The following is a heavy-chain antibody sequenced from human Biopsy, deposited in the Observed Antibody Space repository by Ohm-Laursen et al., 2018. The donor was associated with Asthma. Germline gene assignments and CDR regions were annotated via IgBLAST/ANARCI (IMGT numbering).Heavy chain of an antibody. J-gene: IGHJ6*02. D-gene: IGHD3-10*01. Sequence: SSVKVSCKTSGYTFNSAGITWVRQAPGQGLEWMGWISVYNGNTKVAQKLQDRVTMITDTSTSTAYMELGSLRSGDTAVYFCARAVDYSHYYGIDVWGQGTTVTVS. CDR1: GYTFNSAG. CDR2: ISVYNGNT. V-gene: IGHV1-18*01. CDR3: ARAVDYSHYYGIDV.